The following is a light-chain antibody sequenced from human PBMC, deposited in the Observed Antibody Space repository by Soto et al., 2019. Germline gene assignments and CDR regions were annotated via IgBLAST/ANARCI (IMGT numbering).Light chain of an antibody. CDR3: QQYDTWPLT. V-gene: IGKV3D-15*01. Sequence: EILMTQSPGTLSVSTGEGATLSCRASQSVDNNLAWYQQKPSQAPRLLIYGASTRPTGIPDRFGGSGSGTEFTLTISSLQSEDFAVYYCQQYDTWPLTFGGGTKVEIK. CDR1: QSVDNN. J-gene: IGKJ4*01. CDR2: GAS.